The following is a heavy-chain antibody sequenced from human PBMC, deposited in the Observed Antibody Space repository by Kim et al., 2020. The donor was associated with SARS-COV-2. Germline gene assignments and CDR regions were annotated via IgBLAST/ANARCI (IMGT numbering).Heavy chain of an antibody. CDR3: ARGAVRYFDWLLPSTDAFDI. D-gene: IGHD3-9*01. J-gene: IGHJ3*02. CDR2: IIPILGIA. V-gene: IGHV1-69*04. Sequence: SVKVSCKASGGTFSSYAISWVRQAPGQGLEWMGRIIPILGIANYAQKFQGRVTITADKSTSTAYMELSSLRSEDTAVYYCARGAVRYFDWLLPSTDAFDIWGQGTIVTVSS. CDR1: GGTFSSYA.